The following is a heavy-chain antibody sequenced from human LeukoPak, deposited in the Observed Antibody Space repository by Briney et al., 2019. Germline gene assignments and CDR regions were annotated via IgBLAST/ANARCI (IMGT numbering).Heavy chain of an antibody. CDR1: GFTFSNYW. D-gene: IGHD5-18*01. V-gene: IGHV3-7*01. CDR2: INQDGSEI. Sequence: GGSLRLSCAGSGFTFSNYWLSWVRQAPGKGLEWVANINQDGSEINYVDSLKGRFTISRDNAKNSLYLQMNSLRAEDTAVYYCARWDIDLVNSDYWGQGRLVTVS. J-gene: IGHJ4*02. CDR3: ARWDIDLVNSDY.